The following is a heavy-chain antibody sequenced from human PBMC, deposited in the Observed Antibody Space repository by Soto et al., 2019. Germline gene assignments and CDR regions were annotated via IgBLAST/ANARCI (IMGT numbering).Heavy chain of an antibody. V-gene: IGHV4-4*02. CDR2: IYHSGST. CDR1: GGSISGSNW. J-gene: IGHJ6*02. D-gene: IGHD2-15*01. CDR3: ARSPRYIVAALWGMDV. Sequence: SETLSLTCAVSGGSISGSNWWSWVRPPPVKGLEWIGEIYHSGSTNYNPSLKSRVTISVDKSKNQFSLKLSSVTAADTAVYYCARSPRYIVAALWGMDVWGQGTTVTVSS.